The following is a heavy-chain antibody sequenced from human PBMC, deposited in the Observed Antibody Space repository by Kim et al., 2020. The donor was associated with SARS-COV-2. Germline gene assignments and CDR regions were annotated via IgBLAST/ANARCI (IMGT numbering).Heavy chain of an antibody. CDR2: IKQDGSEK. CDR3: ACGWLQPQFDY. V-gene: IGHV3-7*01. Sequence: GGSLRLSCAASGFTFSSYWMSWVRQAPGKGLEWVANIKQDGSEKYYVDSVKGRFTISRDNAKNSLYLQMNSLRAEDTAVYYCACGWLQPQFDYWGQGTLVTVSS. D-gene: IGHD5-12*01. CDR1: GFTFSSYW. J-gene: IGHJ4*02.